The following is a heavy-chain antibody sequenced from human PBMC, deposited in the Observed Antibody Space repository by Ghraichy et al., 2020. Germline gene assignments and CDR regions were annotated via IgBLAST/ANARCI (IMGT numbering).Heavy chain of an antibody. J-gene: IGHJ4*01. V-gene: IGHV3-23*01. CDR3: AKESTWIVVVIRSIDY. CDR2: ISGSGGST. D-gene: IGHD3-22*01. Sequence: GGSLRLSCAASGFTFSSYAMSWVRQAPGKGMEWVSAISGSGGSTYYADSVKGRFTISRDNSKNTLYLQMNSLRAEDTAVYYCAKESTWIVVVIRSIDYWGHGTLVTVSS. CDR1: GFTFSSYA.